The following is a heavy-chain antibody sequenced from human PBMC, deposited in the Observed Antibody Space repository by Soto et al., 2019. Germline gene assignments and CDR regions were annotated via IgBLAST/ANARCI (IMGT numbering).Heavy chain of an antibody. J-gene: IGHJ4*02. CDR1: GFTFSNYW. D-gene: IGHD2-15*01. Sequence: EVQLVESGGGLVQPGESLRLSCAASGFTFSNYWMHWVRQAPGKWLVWVSRIDSDGSRITYADFVKGRFTISRDNAKNTVYLHMNSLTAEDTAVYYCVRTSLVVAVATREDFWGQGTPVSVSS. CDR3: VRTSLVVAVATREDF. V-gene: IGHV3-74*01. CDR2: IDSDGSRI.